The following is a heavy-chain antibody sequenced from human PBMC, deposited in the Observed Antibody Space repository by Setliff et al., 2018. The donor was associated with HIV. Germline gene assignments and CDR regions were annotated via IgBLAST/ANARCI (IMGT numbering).Heavy chain of an antibody. J-gene: IGHJ3*02. CDR3: ARDPRFDAFDI. CDR1: GFTFSTSE. Sequence: GGSLRLSCAASGFTFSTSEMNWVRQAPGKGLEWVAVIGYDGSKEYYADSVKGRFTVSRDNSKAYLQMNSLRGEDTAVYYCARDPRFDAFDIWGQGTMVTVSS. V-gene: IGHV3-30-3*01. CDR2: IGYDGSKE.